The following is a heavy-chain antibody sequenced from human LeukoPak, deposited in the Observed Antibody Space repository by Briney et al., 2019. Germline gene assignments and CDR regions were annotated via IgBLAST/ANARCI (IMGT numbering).Heavy chain of an antibody. CDR2: IYYSGST. V-gene: IGHV4-61*08. J-gene: IGHJ4*02. CDR3: ARLGAGPTYYDFWSGYSSFYFDY. D-gene: IGHD3-3*01. Sequence: PSQTLSLTCTVSGGSISSGGYYWSWIRQPPGKGLEWIWYIYYSGSTNYNPSLKSRVTISVDTSKNQFSLKLSSVTAADTAVYYCARLGAGPTYYDFWSGYSSFYFDYWGQGTLVTVSS. CDR1: GGSISSGGYY.